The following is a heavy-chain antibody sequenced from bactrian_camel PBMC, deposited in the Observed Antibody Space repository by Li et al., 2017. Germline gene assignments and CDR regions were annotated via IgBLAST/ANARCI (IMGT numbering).Heavy chain of an antibody. Sequence: HVQLVESGGGSVQAGGSLRISCVASGGTIGASCMGWFRQAPGKEREGVATIDSDGLITYADSVKGRFTISTDYAKNTQFLQMNSLKPEDTAMYYCAVDFPGPQYSDYGFGCTDYTYWGRGTQVTVS. CDR3: AVDFPGPQYSDYGFGCTDYTY. CDR1: GGTIGASC. D-gene: IGHD4*01. V-gene: IGHV3S55*01. J-gene: IGHJ4*01. CDR2: IDSDGLI.